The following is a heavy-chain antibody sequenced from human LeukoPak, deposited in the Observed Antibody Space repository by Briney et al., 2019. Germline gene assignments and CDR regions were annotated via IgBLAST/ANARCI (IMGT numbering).Heavy chain of an antibody. J-gene: IGHJ5*02. D-gene: IGHD3-3*01. CDR1: GYTFTSYG. Sequence: ASVKVSRKASGYTFTSYGISWVRQAPGQGLEWMGWISAYNGNTNYAQKLQGRVTMTTDTSTSTAYMELRSLRSDDTAVYYCARDYGTYYDFWSGLTNTWGQGTLVTVSS. CDR3: ARDYGTYYDFWSGLTNT. CDR2: ISAYNGNT. V-gene: IGHV1-18*01.